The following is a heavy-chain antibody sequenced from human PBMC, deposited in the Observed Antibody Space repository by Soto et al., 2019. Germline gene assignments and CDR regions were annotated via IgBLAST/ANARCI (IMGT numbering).Heavy chain of an antibody. CDR1: GGTFSSYA. J-gene: IGHJ6*02. CDR3: ARRHYDILTGYSDYYYGMDV. V-gene: IGHV1-69*01. D-gene: IGHD3-9*01. CDR2: IIPIFGTA. Sequence: QVQLVQSGAEVKKPGSSVKVSCKASGGTFSSYAISWVRQAPGQGLEWMGGIIPIFGTANYAQKFQGRVTITADESTSTAYMELSSLRSEDTVVYYCARRHYDILTGYSDYYYGMDVWGQGTTVTVSS.